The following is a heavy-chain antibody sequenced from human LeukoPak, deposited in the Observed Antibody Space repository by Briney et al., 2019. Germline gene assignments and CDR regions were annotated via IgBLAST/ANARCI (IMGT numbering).Heavy chain of an antibody. D-gene: IGHD6-19*01. CDR3: AGSSYSSGWYGY. CDR2: ISAYNAKT. V-gene: IGHV1-18*01. CDR1: GDTFTNYA. J-gene: IGHJ4*02. Sequence: ASVKVSCKASGDTFTNYAFSWVRQAPGQGLEWMGWISAYNAKTSYAQKFQGRVTMTTDTSTSTSYMELRTLRSGDAAVYYCAGSSYSSGWYGYWGQGTLVTVSS.